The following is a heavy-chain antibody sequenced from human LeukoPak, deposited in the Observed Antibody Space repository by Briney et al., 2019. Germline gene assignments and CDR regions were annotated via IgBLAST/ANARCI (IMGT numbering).Heavy chain of an antibody. V-gene: IGHV1-2*02. CDR3: ARVVETYYYDSSELDY. D-gene: IGHD3-22*01. CDR1: GYTFTGYY. J-gene: IGHJ4*02. Sequence: ASVKVSCKASGYTFTGYYTHWVRQAPGQGLEWMGWINPNSGGTNYAQKFQGRVTMTRDTSISTAYMELSRLRSDDTAVYYCARVVETYYYDSSELDYWGQGTLVTVSS. CDR2: INPNSGGT.